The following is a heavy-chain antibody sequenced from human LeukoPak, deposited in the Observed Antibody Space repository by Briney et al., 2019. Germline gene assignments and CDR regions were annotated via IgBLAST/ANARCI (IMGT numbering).Heavy chain of an antibody. Sequence: GGSLRLSRAASGFSFSNYGMNWVRQAPGKGLEWVSGITGNGGTTYYADSVKGRFTISRDNSRNTVYLQMNSLRAEDTAVYYCAKTNDFWSGYSYYFDYWGQGTLVTVSS. J-gene: IGHJ4*02. CDR1: GFSFSNYG. CDR2: ITGNGGTT. V-gene: IGHV3-23*01. D-gene: IGHD3-3*01. CDR3: AKTNDFWSGYSYYFDY.